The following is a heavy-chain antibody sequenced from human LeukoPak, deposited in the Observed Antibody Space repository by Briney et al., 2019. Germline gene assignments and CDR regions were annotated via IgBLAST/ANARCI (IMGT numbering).Heavy chain of an antibody. CDR1: GFTFSSYW. J-gene: IGHJ4*02. V-gene: IGHV3-74*01. D-gene: IGHD5-18*01. CDR2: IKSDGSTT. CDR3: ARGYIYGYDY. Sequence: GGYLRLSCAASGFTFSSYWMHWVRQAPGKGLVWVSRIKSDGSTTNYADSVKGRFTISRDNAKNTLYLQMNSLRAEDTAVYYCARGYIYGYDYWGQGTLVTVSS.